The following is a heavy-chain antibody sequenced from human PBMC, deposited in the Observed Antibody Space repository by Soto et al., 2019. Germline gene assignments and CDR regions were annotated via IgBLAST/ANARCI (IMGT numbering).Heavy chain of an antibody. CDR1: GGSFSGYY. CDR3: DRGRGLKDYDRSGRPYYYMDV. V-gene: IGHV4-34*01. Sequence: PSETLSLTCAVYGGSFSGYYWSWIRQPPGKGLEWIGEINHSGSTNYNPSLKSRVTISVDTSKNQFSLKLSSVTAADTAVYYCDRGRGLKDYDRSGRPYYYMDVCGKANTVPVSS. CDR2: INHSGST. J-gene: IGHJ6*03. D-gene: IGHD3-10*01.